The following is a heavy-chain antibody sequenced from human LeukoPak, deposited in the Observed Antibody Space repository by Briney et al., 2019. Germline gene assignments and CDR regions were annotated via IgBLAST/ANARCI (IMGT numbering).Heavy chain of an antibody. J-gene: IGHJ6*03. D-gene: IGHD4-17*01. CDR3: ARRYGDYPPYYYYYMDV. CDR2: INPNSGGT. CDR1: GYTFTGYY. V-gene: IGHV1-2*02. Sequence: GASVKVSCKASGYTFTGYYMHWVRQAPGQGLEWMGWINPNSGGTNYAQKFQGRVTMTRDTSISTAYMELSRLRSDDTAVYYCARRYGDYPPYYYYYMDVWGKGTTVTVSS.